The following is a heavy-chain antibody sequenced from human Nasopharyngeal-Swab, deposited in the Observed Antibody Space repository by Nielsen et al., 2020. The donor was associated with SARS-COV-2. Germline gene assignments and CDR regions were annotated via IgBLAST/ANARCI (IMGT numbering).Heavy chain of an antibody. Sequence: SLKISCETSGFTFDDYAMYWVRQAPGKGLEWVSGISWNGNIRGHADSVKGRFTISRDNAKNSLYLQMDSLRDEDTAVYYCVRRPLGQQVISLRFFDLWGRGTLVTVSS. CDR3: VRRPLGQQVISLRFFDL. V-gene: IGHV3-9*01. CDR1: GFTFDDYA. CDR2: ISWNGNIR. D-gene: IGHD2-21*01. J-gene: IGHJ2*01.